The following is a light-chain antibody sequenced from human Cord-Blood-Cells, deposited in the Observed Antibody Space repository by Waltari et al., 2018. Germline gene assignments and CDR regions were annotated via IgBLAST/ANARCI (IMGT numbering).Light chain of an antibody. CDR3: QQSYSTVWT. V-gene: IGKV1-39*01. CDR1: QSISSY. CDR2: AAS. Sequence: DIQMTQSPSSLSASVGDRVTITCRASQSISSYLNWYQQKPGKAPKLLIYAASSLQSGVPSMFSGSGSGTEFTLTSSSLQPEDFATDYCQQSYSTVWTFGQGTKVEIK. J-gene: IGKJ1*01.